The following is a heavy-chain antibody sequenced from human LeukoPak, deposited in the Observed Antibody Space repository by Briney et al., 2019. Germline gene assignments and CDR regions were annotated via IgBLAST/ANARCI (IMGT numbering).Heavy chain of an antibody. CDR2: ISYDGSNK. J-gene: IGHJ4*02. CDR1: GFTFSSYA. D-gene: IGHD5-18*01. CDR3: ARSPTKRVTEDY. V-gene: IGHV3-30*04. Sequence: GGSLRLSCAASGFTFSSYAMHWVRQAPGKGLKWVAVISYDGSNKKYADSVKGRFTISRDNSKNTLYLQMNSLRAEDTAVYYCARSPTKRVTEDYWGQGTLVTVSS.